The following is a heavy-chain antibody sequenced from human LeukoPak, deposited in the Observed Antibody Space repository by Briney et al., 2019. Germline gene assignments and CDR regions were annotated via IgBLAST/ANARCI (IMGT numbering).Heavy chain of an antibody. Sequence: PGGSLRLSCAASGFTFSSYAMSWVRQAPGKGLEWVSLISGGGDNTYYADSVRGRFTISRDNSENTLYLQMNSLRAEDTAIFYCAKDRSLDGGNTNGYFDYWGQGSLVTVSS. CDR1: GFTFSSYA. CDR3: AKDRSLDGGNTNGYFDY. J-gene: IGHJ4*02. V-gene: IGHV3-23*01. CDR2: ISGGGDNT. D-gene: IGHD4-23*01.